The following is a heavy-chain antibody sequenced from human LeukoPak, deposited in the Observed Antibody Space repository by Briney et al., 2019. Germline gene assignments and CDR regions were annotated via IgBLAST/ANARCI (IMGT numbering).Heavy chain of an antibody. Sequence: PGGSLRLSCAASGFTFSDYYMSWIRQAPGKGLEWVSYISSSGSTIYYADSVKGRFTISRDNAKNSLYLQMNSLRAEDTAVCYCARDRCYYGSGDNFDYWGQGTLVTVSS. CDR3: ARDRCYYGSGDNFDY. J-gene: IGHJ4*02. CDR1: GFTFSDYY. V-gene: IGHV3-11*01. CDR2: ISSSGSTI. D-gene: IGHD3-10*01.